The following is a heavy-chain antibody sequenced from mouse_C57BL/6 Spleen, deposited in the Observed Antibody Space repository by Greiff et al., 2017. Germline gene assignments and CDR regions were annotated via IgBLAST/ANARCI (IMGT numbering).Heavy chain of an antibody. CDR1: GFTFSSYA. J-gene: IGHJ3*01. Sequence: EVKVEESGGGLVKPGGSLKLSCAASGFTFSSYAMSWVRQTPEKRLEWVATISDGGSYTYYPDNVKGRFTISRDNAKNNLYLQMSHLKSEDTAMYYCARGGLLLSLDKGTWFAYWGQGTLVTVSA. CDR3: ARGGLLLSLDKGTWFAY. V-gene: IGHV5-4*03. D-gene: IGHD2-10*01. CDR2: ISDGGSYT.